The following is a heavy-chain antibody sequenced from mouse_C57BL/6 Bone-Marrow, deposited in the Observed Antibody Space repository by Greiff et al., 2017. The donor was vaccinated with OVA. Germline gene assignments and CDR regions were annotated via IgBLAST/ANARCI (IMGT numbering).Heavy chain of an antibody. Sequence: EVQLVESGEGLVKPGGSLKLSCAASGFTFSSYAMSWVRQTPEKRLEWVAYISSGGDYTYYADTVKGRFTISRDNARNTLYLQMSILKSEDTAMYYCTRGTVYFDYWGQGTTLTVSS. CDR2: ISSGGDYT. D-gene: IGHD4-1*01. V-gene: IGHV5-9-1*02. CDR3: TRGTVYFDY. J-gene: IGHJ2*01. CDR1: GFTFSSYA.